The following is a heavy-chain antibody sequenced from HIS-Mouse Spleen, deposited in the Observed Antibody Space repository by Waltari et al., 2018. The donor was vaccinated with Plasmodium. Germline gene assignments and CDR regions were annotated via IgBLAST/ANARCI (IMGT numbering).Heavy chain of an antibody. CDR1: GGSISSGGYY. Sequence: PGLVKPSQTLSLTCSVSGGSISSGGYYWSWIRQHPGKGLEWIGYIYYSGSTYYNPSRKSRVTISVDTSKNQFSLKVNSVTAADTAVYYCARWVGNWFDPWGQGTLVTVSS. CDR2: IYYSGST. CDR3: ARWVGNWFDP. J-gene: IGHJ5*02. V-gene: IGHV4-31*03. D-gene: IGHD1-26*01.